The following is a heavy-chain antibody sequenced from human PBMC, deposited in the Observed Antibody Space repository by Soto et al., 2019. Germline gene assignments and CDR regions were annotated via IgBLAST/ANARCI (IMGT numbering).Heavy chain of an antibody. J-gene: IGHJ4*02. Sequence: PGGSLRLSCAASGFTFSSYAMSWVRQAPGKGLEWVSAISGSGGSTYYADSVKGRFTISRDNSKNTLYLQMNSLRAEDTAVYYCAKVLKSTKYILWFGPNFDYWGQGTLVTVSS. D-gene: IGHD3-10*01. CDR3: AKVLKSTKYILWFGPNFDY. V-gene: IGHV3-23*01. CDR2: ISGSGGST. CDR1: GFTFSSYA.